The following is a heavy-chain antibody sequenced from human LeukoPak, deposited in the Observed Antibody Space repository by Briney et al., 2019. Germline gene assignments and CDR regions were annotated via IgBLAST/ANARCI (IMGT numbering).Heavy chain of an antibody. CDR2: ISYDGSNK. J-gene: IGHJ4*02. Sequence: TGGSLRLSCAASGFTFSSYGMHWVRQAPGKGLEWVAVISYDGSNKCYADSVKGRFTISRDNSKNTLYLQMNSLRAEDTAVYYCAKDAWLRYFDYWGQGTLVTVSS. CDR3: AKDAWLRYFDY. D-gene: IGHD5-12*01. V-gene: IGHV3-30*18. CDR1: GFTFSSYG.